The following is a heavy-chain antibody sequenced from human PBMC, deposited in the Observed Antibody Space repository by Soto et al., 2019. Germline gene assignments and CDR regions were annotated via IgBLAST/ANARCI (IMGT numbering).Heavy chain of an antibody. D-gene: IGHD6-13*01. CDR2: IGTAGDT. Sequence: PGGSLSPSCEASGFTFSGFDMHWVRQPTGKGLEWVSSIGTAGDTYYAVSVKGRFTISRDNAKNSLSLQMNSLRAGDMAVYFCAKSQEIGTHFFDSWGQGTQVTV. CDR1: GFTFSGFD. J-gene: IGHJ4*02. V-gene: IGHV3-13*01. CDR3: AKSQEIGTHFFDS.